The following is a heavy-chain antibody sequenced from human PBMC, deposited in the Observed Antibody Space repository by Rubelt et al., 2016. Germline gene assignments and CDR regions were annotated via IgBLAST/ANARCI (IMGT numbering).Heavy chain of an antibody. J-gene: IGHJ4*02. Sequence: QLQLQESGPGLVKPSETLSLTRAVYGGSFNDYYWSWIRQPPGKGLEWIGEIDHSGSTNYNPSLKSRVTISVDTAKNQISLKLRSVTDADTAVYYCARVASGKASHFDFWGQGTLVTVSS. CDR2: IDHSGST. CDR1: GGSFNDYY. D-gene: IGHD3-10*01. V-gene: IGHV4-34*10. CDR3: ARVASGKASHFDF.